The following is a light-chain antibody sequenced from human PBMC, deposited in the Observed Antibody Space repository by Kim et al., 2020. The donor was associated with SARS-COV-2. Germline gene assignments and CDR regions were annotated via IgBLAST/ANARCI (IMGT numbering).Light chain of an antibody. Sequence: DIQMTQSPSSLSASVGDRVTIPCRASQGISNPLAWCQQKTGKIPALLIYAASTLQSGVPSRFSGSGSGTDFTLTISSLQPEDVATYYCQTDNMAALTFGQGTKVEIK. CDR3: QTDNMAALT. CDR2: AAS. V-gene: IGKV1-27*01. CDR1: QGISNP. J-gene: IGKJ1*01.